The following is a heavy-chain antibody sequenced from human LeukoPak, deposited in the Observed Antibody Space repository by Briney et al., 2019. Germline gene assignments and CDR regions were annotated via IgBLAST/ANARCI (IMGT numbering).Heavy chain of an antibody. CDR2: ISGSGGST. CDR1: GFTFSSYA. CDR3: ASKGGEYYYYYYMDV. V-gene: IGHV3-23*01. Sequence: PGGSLRLSCAASGFTFSSYAMSWVRQAPGKGLEWVSAISGSGGSTYYADSVKGRLTISRDNSKNTLYLQMNSLRAEDTAVYYCASKGGEYYYYYYMDVWGKGTTVTVSS. J-gene: IGHJ6*03. D-gene: IGHD7-27*01.